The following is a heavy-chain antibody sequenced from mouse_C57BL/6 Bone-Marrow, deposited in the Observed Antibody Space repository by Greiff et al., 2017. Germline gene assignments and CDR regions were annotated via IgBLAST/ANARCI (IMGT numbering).Heavy chain of an antibody. J-gene: IGHJ2*01. V-gene: IGHV6-6*01. CDR3: TRGANWDVDFDY. CDR2: IRNKANNHAT. CDR1: GFTFSDAW. D-gene: IGHD4-1*01. Sequence: EVKLEESGGGLVQPGGSMKLSCAASGFTFSDAWMDWVRQSPEKGLEWVAEIRNKANNHATYYAESVKGRFTISRDDSKSSVYLQMNSLRAEDTGIYYCTRGANWDVDFDYWGQGTTLTVSS.